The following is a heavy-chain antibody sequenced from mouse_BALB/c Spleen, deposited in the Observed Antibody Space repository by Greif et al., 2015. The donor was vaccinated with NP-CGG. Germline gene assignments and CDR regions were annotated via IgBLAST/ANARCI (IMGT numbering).Heavy chain of an antibody. V-gene: IGHV5-9-4*01. J-gene: IGHJ4*01. CDR1: GFTFSSYA. Sequence: EVQLVESGGGLVKPGGSLKLSCAASGFTFSSYAMSWVRQSPEERLEWVAEISSGGSYTYYPDTVTGRFTISRDNAKNTLYLEMSSLRSEDTAMYYCAREGEVRRESLYAMDYWGQGTSVTVSS. CDR3: AREGEVRRESLYAMDY. CDR2: ISSGGSYT. D-gene: IGHD2-14*01.